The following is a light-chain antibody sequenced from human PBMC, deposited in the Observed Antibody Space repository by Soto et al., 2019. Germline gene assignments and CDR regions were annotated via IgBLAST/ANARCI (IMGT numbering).Light chain of an antibody. CDR3: CSYAGTYTFV. CDR1: SSDVGAHNS. Sequence: QSVLTQPRSLSGSPGQSVTISCTGTSSDVGAHNSVSWYQQHPGKAPKLIIFDVNKRPSAVPDRFSGSKSGNTASLTISGLQAEDEADYHCCSYAGTYTFVFGSGTKVTVL. CDR2: DVN. J-gene: IGLJ1*01. V-gene: IGLV2-11*01.